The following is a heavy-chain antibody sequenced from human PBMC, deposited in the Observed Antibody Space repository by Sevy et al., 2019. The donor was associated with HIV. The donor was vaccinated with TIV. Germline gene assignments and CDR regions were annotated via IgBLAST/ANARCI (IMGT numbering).Heavy chain of an antibody. Sequence: GESLKISCTASGFTFGDYAMSWVRQAPGKGLEWVGFIRSKAYGGTTEYAASVKGRFTISRDDSKSIAYLQMNSLKTEDTAVYYCTRDGTGTRYYYGMDVWGQGTTVTVSS. CDR1: GFTFGDYA. CDR2: IRSKAYGGTT. CDR3: TRDGTGTRYYYGMDV. D-gene: IGHD1-7*01. J-gene: IGHJ6*02. V-gene: IGHV3-49*04.